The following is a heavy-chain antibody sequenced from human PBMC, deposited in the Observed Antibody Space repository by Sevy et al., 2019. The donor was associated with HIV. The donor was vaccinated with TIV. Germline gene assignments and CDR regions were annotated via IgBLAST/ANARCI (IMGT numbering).Heavy chain of an antibody. D-gene: IGHD3-22*01. Sequence: GGSLRLSCAASGFTFSSYGMHWVRQAPGKGLEWVAVISYDGSNKYYADSVKGRFTISRDNSKNTLYLQMNSLRAEETAVYYCAKAFGGSGYYYFDYWGQGTLVTVSS. V-gene: IGHV3-30*18. CDR2: ISYDGSNK. CDR3: AKAFGGSGYYYFDY. J-gene: IGHJ4*02. CDR1: GFTFSSYG.